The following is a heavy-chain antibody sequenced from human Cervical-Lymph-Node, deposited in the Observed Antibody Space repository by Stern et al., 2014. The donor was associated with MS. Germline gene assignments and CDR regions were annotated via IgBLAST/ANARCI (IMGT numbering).Heavy chain of an antibody. CDR1: SGSTGNKY. Sequence: QVQLQESGPGLVTPSETLSLMCNVSSGSTGNKYWSWIRQPPGKGLEWIGHLYYSGSTNYNPSLKSRVTISLDTSKNQFSLKLSSVTAADTAVYYCARAGPYDYIWGNLRHRAFYFDSWGQGVLVTVSS. V-gene: IGHV4-59*01. J-gene: IGHJ4*02. D-gene: IGHD3-16*01. CDR3: ARAGPYDYIWGNLRHRAFYFDS. CDR2: LYYSGST.